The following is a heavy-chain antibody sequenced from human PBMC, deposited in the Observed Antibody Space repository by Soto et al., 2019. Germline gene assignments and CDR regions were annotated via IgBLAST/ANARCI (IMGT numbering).Heavy chain of an antibody. V-gene: IGHV2-5*02. CDR3: AHRETYCTNSVCYWWFDP. Sequence: QITLKESGPTLVKPTQTLTLTCTFSGFSLSTSGVGVGWIRQPPGKALEWLALIYWDDDKRYSPALKSRPTTTKDTSKEQVVLTMSHMDPVHTDTYYCAHRETYCTNSVCYWWFDPWGQVTLVTVSS. J-gene: IGHJ5*02. CDR1: GFSLSTSGVG. CDR2: IYWDDDK. D-gene: IGHD2-8*01.